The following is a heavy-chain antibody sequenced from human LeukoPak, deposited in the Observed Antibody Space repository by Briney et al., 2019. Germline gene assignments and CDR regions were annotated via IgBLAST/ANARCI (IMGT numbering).Heavy chain of an antibody. D-gene: IGHD3-22*01. CDR1: DGSFTDYN. V-gene: IGHV4-34*01. CDR3: VRNGYDSSGYRFSSDS. Sequence: SETLSLTCAVYDGSFTDYNWSWIRQSPGKGLQWIGEIHHSGGTNYSPSLKSRVTLSVDTSKNQLSLKLSSVTAADTAVYYCVRNGYDSSGYRFSSDSRGRGTLVTVSS. J-gene: IGHJ4*02. CDR2: IHHSGGT.